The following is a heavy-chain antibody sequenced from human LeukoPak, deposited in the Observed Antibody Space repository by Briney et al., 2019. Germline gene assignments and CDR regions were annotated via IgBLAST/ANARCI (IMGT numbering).Heavy chain of an antibody. J-gene: IGHJ4*02. CDR3: AKARRLWFGELLMGQDFDY. V-gene: IGHV3-74*01. CDR1: TFTFSTYW. CDR2: INGDGSTS. D-gene: IGHD3-10*01. Sequence: PGGSLRLSCEASTFTFSTYWMHWVRQAPGKGLVWVSYINGDGSTSNYADSVKGRFTISRDNSKNTLYLQMNSLRAEDTAVYYCAKARRLWFGELLMGQDFDYWGQGTLVTVSS.